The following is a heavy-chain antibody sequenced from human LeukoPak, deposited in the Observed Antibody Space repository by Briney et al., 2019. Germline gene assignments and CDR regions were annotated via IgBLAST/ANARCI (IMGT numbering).Heavy chain of an antibody. D-gene: IGHD6-13*01. J-gene: IGHJ4*02. CDR1: GYTLTELS. CDR3: ARGRGSWYGVYFDY. CDR2: FDPGDGET. V-gene: IGHV1-24*01. Sequence: ASVKVSCKVSGYTLTELSMHWVRQAPGKGLEWMGGFDPGDGETIYAQKFQGRVTMTEDTSTDTAYMELSSLRTEDTAVYYCARGRGSWYGVYFDYWGQGTLVTVSS.